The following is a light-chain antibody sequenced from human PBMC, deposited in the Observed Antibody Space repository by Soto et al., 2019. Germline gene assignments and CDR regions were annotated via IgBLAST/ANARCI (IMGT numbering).Light chain of an antibody. Sequence: DIQMTQSPSSLSASVGDRVTISCRASQIISTYLNWYQQKPGTAPRLLISRASSVKSGVPPRFRGSGSGRDFTLTISSLRPEDIATYFCQQSYTSPPWTFGQGTKVAVK. CDR2: RAS. V-gene: IGKV1-39*01. J-gene: IGKJ1*01. CDR3: QQSYTSPPWT. CDR1: QIISTY.